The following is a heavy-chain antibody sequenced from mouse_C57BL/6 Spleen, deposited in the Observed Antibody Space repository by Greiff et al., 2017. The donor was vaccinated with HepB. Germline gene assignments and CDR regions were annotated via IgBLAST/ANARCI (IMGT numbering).Heavy chain of an antibody. CDR1: GFTFSSYG. CDR3: ANEGYFDV. J-gene: IGHJ1*03. Sequence: EVQVVESGGDLVKPGGSLKLSCAASGFTFSSYGMSWVRQTPDKRLEWVATISSGGSYTYYPDSVKGRFTISRDNAKNTLYLQMSSLKSEDTAMYYCANEGYFDVWGTGTTVTVSS. V-gene: IGHV5-6*01. CDR2: ISSGGSYT.